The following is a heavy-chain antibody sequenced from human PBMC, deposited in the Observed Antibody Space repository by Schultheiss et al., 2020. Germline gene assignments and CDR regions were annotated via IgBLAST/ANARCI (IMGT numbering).Heavy chain of an antibody. CDR3: AREGDRKSSSEDYGMDV. J-gene: IGHJ6*02. Sequence: GSLRLSCTVSGGSISSYYWSWIRQPPGKGLEWIGYIYYSGSTNYNPSLKSRVTISVDTSKNQFSLKLSSVTAADTAVYYCAREGDRKSSSEDYGMDVWGQGTTVTVSS. V-gene: IGHV4-59*01. CDR2: IYYSGST. D-gene: IGHD6-6*01. CDR1: GGSISSYY.